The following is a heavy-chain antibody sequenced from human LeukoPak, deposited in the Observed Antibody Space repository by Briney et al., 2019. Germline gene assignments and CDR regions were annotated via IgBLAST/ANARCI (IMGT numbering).Heavy chain of an antibody. J-gene: IGHJ4*02. V-gene: IGHV3-30*18. Sequence: PGGSPRLSCAVSGFTLSSYGMHWVRQAPGKGLEWVASISYDGSNKYYADSVKGRFTISRDNSKNTLYLQMNSLRAEDTAVYYCAKVGDGYNLRTKIFDYWGQGTLVTVSS. D-gene: IGHD5-24*01. CDR2: ISYDGSNK. CDR1: GFTLSSYG. CDR3: AKVGDGYNLRTKIFDY.